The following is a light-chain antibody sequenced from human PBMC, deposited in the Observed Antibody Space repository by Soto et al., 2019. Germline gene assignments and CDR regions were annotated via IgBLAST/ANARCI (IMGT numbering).Light chain of an antibody. V-gene: IGKV2-28*01. J-gene: IGKJ1*01. Sequence: DIVMTQSPLSLPVTPGEPASISCRSSQSLLHSNGYNLLDWYLQKPGQSPQLLIYLGSNRASGVPARFSGSGSGTDFTLKISRVEAEDVGVYYCMQALQTPPTFGQGTKVEIK. CDR1: QSLLHSNGYNL. CDR2: LGS. CDR3: MQALQTPPT.